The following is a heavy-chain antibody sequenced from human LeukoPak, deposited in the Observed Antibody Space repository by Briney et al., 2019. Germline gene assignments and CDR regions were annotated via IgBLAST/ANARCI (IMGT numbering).Heavy chain of an antibody. CDR1: GFTFSSYA. CDR2: ISYDGRNK. Sequence: EPGGSLRLSCAASGFTFSSYAMHWVRQAPGKGLEWVAVISYDGRNKYYADSVKGRFTISRDNSKNTLYLQMNSLRAEDTAVYYRARAGGYGNYPSWFDPWGQGTLVTVSS. V-gene: IGHV3-30*04. J-gene: IGHJ5*02. CDR3: ARAGGYGNYPSWFDP. D-gene: IGHD1-7*01.